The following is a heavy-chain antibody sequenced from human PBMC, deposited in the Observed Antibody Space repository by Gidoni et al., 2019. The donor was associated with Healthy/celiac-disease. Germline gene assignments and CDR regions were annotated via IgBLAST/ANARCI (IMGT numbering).Heavy chain of an antibody. Sequence: QVQLVQSGAEVQKPGASVKVSCKASGYTFTSYDINWMRQATGQGLEWMGWMNPNSGNTGYAQKFQGRVTMTRNTSISTAYMELSSLRSEDTAVYYCARGLADGSGSYFLNFAFYYYGMDVWGQGTTVTVSS. D-gene: IGHD3-10*01. J-gene: IGHJ6*02. V-gene: IGHV1-8*01. CDR3: ARGLADGSGSYFLNFAFYYYGMDV. CDR2: MNPNSGNT. CDR1: GYTFTSYD.